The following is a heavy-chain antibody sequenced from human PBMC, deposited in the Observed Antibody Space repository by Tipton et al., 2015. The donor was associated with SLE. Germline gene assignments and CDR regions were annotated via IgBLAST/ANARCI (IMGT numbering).Heavy chain of an antibody. CDR2: VFRGGST. Sequence: TLSLTCSVYGDSLSGQYWSWIRQPPGKGLEWIGEVFRGGSTSYGPSLESRVTITVDMSKNQFSLRLISVTAADTAVYYCARGCSSSTCEPFYFFGMDVWGQGTTVTVSS. CDR1: GDSLSGQY. V-gene: IGHV4-34*01. CDR3: ARGCSSSTCEPFYFFGMDV. J-gene: IGHJ6*02. D-gene: IGHD2-2*01.